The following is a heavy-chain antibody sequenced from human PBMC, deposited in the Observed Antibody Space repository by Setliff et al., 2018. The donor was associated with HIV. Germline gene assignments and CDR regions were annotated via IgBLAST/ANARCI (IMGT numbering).Heavy chain of an antibody. Sequence: SETLSLTCTVSGGSLSSGYDYWTWIRQPAGKGLEWIGHIYSAGSTNYNPTLTSRVTMSVDKSKNQFSLKLRSVTAADMAVYYCVREYSGVYPDFSFYIDVWGKGTTVTVSS. CDR2: IYSAGST. CDR3: VREYSGVYPDFSFYIDV. V-gene: IGHV4-61*09. CDR1: GGSLSSGYDY. D-gene: IGHD5-12*01. J-gene: IGHJ6*03.